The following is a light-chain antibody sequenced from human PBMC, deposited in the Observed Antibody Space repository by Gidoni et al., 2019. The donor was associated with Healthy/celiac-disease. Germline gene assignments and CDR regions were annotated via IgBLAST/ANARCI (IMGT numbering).Light chain of an antibody. CDR2: GAS. Sequence: EIVLTQSPGTLSLSPGETSTLSCRASQIVSISYLAWYQQRLGQAPRLLIYGASSRATGIPDRFSGSGSGTDFTVTISRLEPEDFAVYYCEQFGSSRLTFGGGTTVEVK. J-gene: IGKJ4*01. CDR1: QIVSISY. CDR3: EQFGSSRLT. V-gene: IGKV3-20*01.